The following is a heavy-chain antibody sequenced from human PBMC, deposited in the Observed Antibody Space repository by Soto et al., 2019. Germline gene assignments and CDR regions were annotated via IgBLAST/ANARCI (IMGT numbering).Heavy chain of an antibody. CDR1: GPSISSSTYY. CDR3: ARPQFSGTYHDTFNI. V-gene: IGHV4-39*02. CDR2: VYYSENT. J-gene: IGHJ3*02. Sequence: QLQLQESGPGLVKPSETLSLTCTVSGPSISSSTYYWGWIRQPPGKGLEWIGSVYYSENTYYNPSLKSRVTISVDTSKNLFSLKLTSVTAADTAMYYRARPQFSGTYHDTFNIWGQGTMVTVSS. D-gene: IGHD1-26*01.